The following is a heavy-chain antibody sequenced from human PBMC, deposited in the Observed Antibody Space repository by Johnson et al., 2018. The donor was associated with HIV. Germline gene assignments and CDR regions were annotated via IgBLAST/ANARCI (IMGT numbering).Heavy chain of an antibody. Sequence: VQLVESGGGLVQPGGSLRLSCAASGFTFSSYWMSWVRQAPGKGLEWVSAIGTAGDTYYPGSVKGRFTISRENAKNALYLQMNSLRAGDKAVYYCARGAGIVGALRHFDIWGQGTMVTVSS. CDR2: IGTAGDT. V-gene: IGHV3-13*01. CDR1: GFTFSSYW. CDR3: ARGAGIVGALRHFDI. D-gene: IGHD1-26*01. J-gene: IGHJ3*02.